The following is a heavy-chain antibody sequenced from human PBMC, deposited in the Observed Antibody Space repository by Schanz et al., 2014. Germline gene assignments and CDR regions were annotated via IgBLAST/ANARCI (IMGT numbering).Heavy chain of an antibody. V-gene: IGHV3-23*04. D-gene: IGHD5-12*01. CDR2: MNESHSTI. J-gene: IGHJ4*02. CDR3: ARKVVATIGGYYDN. CDR1: GFAFSSFA. Sequence: EVQLVESGGGLVKPGGSLRLSCVASGFAFSSFAMTWVRQAPGRGLEWVSAMNESHSTIYYADSVRGRFTISRDNAENTLLLQMNSLRAEDTAVDYCARKVVATIGGYYDNWGQGTLVAVSS.